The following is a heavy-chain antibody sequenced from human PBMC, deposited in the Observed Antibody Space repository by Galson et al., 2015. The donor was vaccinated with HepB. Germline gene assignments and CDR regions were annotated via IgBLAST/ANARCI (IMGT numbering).Heavy chain of an antibody. CDR2: TYYRSKWYN. J-gene: IGHJ3*02. V-gene: IGHV6-1*01. CDR3: ARGREVVVTQGNALDI. D-gene: IGHD3-22*01. CDR1: GDSVSRNSAA. Sequence: CAISGDSVSRNSAAWNWIRQSPSRGLEWLGRTYYRSKWYNDYALSVKGRITIDPDTSKNQFSLQLNSVTPEDTAVYYCARGREVVVTQGNALDIWGQGTKVTVSS.